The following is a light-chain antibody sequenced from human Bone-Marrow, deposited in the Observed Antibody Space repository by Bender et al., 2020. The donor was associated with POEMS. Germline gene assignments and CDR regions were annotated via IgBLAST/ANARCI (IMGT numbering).Light chain of an antibody. CDR2: YDD. CDR3: SAWDAGLNGWV. CDR1: SSNIGKHG. J-gene: IGLJ3*02. Sequence: QSVLTQPPSVSETPGQRVTISCSGSSSNIGKHGVNWYQKLPGKAPKLLIYYDDLVDSGVSARLSGATSGTSASLAISGLQSEDEADYYCSAWDAGLNGWVFGGGTKLTVL. V-gene: IGLV1-36*01.